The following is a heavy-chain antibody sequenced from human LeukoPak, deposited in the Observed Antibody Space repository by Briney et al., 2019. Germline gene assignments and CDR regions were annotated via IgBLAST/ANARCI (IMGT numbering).Heavy chain of an antibody. CDR1: GFTFSSYN. J-gene: IGHJ4*02. CDR2: ISSSSSYI. D-gene: IGHD6-19*01. V-gene: IGHV3-21*01. Sequence: GGSLRLSCAASGFTFSSYNMNWVRQAPGKGLEWVSSISSSSSYISYADSMKGRFTISRDNAKNSLYLQMNSLRAEDTAVYYCARDAADLAVAFDYWGQGTLVTVSP. CDR3: ARDAADLAVAFDY.